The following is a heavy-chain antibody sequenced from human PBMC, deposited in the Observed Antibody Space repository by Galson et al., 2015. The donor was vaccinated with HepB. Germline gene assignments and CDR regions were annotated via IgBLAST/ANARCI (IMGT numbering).Heavy chain of an antibody. CDR1: GFTFSGSA. J-gene: IGHJ4*02. V-gene: IGHV3-73*01. CDR2: IRSKANSYAT. D-gene: IGHD3-10*01. Sequence: SLRLSCAASGFTFSGSAMHWVRQASGKGLEWVGRIRSKANSYATAYAASVKGRFTISRDDSKNTAYLQMSSLKTEDTAVYYCTRHQSVFFDYWGRGTLVTVSS. CDR3: TRHQSVFFDY.